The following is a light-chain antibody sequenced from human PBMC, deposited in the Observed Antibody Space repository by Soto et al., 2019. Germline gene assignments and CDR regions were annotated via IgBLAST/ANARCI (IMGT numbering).Light chain of an antibody. Sequence: ELVLTQSPGTLSLSPGEKATLSCRASQSVISNYLAWYQQKPGQAPRLLIYGASGRATGIPDRFSGSGSETDFTLTISRLEPEDFAVYYCQQYGKTTWTFGQGTKVEIK. CDR3: QQYGKTTWT. J-gene: IGKJ1*01. V-gene: IGKV3-20*01. CDR1: QSVISNY. CDR2: GAS.